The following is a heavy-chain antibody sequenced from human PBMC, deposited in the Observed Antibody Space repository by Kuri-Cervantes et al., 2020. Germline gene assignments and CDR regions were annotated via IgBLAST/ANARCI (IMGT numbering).Heavy chain of an antibody. Sequence: ASVKVSCKASGYTFTGYYIHWVRQAPGQGLEWMGWINPNSGGTNYAQKFQGRVTMTRDTSISTAYMELSRLRSDDTAVYYCARGRGGAGGGSSYGMDVWGQGTTVTVSS. CDR3: ARGRGGAGGGSSYGMDV. V-gene: IGHV1-2*02. CDR1: GYTFTGYY. D-gene: IGHD2-15*01. CDR2: INPNSGGT. J-gene: IGHJ6*02.